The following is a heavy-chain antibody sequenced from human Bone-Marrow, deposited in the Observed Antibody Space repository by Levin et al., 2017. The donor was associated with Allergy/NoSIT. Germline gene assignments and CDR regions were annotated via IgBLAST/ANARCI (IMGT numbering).Heavy chain of an antibody. CDR1: GFTFSNYW. J-gene: IGHJ5*02. CDR2: ITNDGSDT. Sequence: GGSLRLSCTASGFTFSNYWIHWVRQAPGKGLVWVSRITNDGSDTIYADSVKGRFTTSRDNAKNMVHLQMNSLTAEDTAVYYCERDKPHNWFDPWGQGTLVIVSS. CDR3: ERDKPHNWFDP. V-gene: IGHV3-74*01.